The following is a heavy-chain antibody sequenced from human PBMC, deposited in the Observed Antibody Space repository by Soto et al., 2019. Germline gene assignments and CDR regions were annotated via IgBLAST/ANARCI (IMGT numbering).Heavy chain of an antibody. CDR3: ARSNKLHYYDSSGSASIDY. CDR1: AVRSLSHA. D-gene: IGHD3-22*01. Sequence: SGKVSCKASAVRSLSHAISGVRQAPGQGLEWMGGIIPIFGTANYAQKFQGRVTITADESTSTAYMELSSLRSEDTAVYYCARSNKLHYYDSSGSASIDYWGQGTLVTVS. V-gene: IGHV1-69*13. CDR2: IIPIFGTA. J-gene: IGHJ4*02.